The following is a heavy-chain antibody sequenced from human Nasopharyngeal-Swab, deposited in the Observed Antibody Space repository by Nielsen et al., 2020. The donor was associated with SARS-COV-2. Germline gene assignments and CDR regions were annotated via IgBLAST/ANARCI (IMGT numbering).Heavy chain of an antibody. CDR3: AREGSNWNDRGGMDV. CDR2: ISPNSGDT. V-gene: IGHV1-2*06. CDR1: GYTFTGYF. J-gene: IGHJ6*02. D-gene: IGHD1-1*01. Sequence: ASVKVSCKASGYTFTGYFIHWVRQAPGQGLEWIGRISPNSGDTNYAQKFQGRVTMTRDTPISTAYMELNRLRSDDTAVYYCAREGSNWNDRGGMDVWGQGATVTVSS.